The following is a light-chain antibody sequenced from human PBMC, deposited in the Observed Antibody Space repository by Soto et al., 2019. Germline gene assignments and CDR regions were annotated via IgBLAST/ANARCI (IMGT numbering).Light chain of an antibody. CDR3: QKYNSAPLT. Sequence: IVLTQSQGILSLSPAERATLSCLASQSVTKNNLNWYQQKPGQAPRLLIYGASSRATGIPDRFSGSGSGTDFTLTISSLQPEDVATYYCQKYNSAPLTFGGGTKVDIK. CDR2: GAS. J-gene: IGKJ4*01. CDR1: QSVTKNN. V-gene: IGKV3-20*01.